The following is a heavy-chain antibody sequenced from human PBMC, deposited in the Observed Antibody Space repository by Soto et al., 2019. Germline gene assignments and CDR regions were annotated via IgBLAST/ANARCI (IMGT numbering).Heavy chain of an antibody. Sequence: QVQLVQSGAEVKKPGASVKVSCKASGYTFTDYYIHWVRQAPGQGLEWMGMINPSGGSTDYAQKFRGRVTMNRDTSTGTVYMELSSLRSEDTAVYYCARPPFPGCINAVCYPLDYWGQGTLVTVSS. CDR1: GYTFTDYY. CDR2: INPSGGST. J-gene: IGHJ4*02. V-gene: IGHV1-46*01. CDR3: ARPPFPGCINAVCYPLDY. D-gene: IGHD2-8*01.